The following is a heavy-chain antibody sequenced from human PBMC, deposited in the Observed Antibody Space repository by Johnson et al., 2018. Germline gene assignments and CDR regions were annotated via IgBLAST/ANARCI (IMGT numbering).Heavy chain of an antibody. Sequence: QVQLVESGGGVVQPGRSLRLSCAASGFTFSSYGMHWVRQAPGKGLEWVAVISYDGSNKYYAASVKGRFTISRDNSKNTLYLQMNSLRAEDTAVYYCAKDRGHSTYYYGMDVWGQGTTVTVSS. V-gene: IGHV3-30*18. CDR1: GFTFSSYG. CDR2: ISYDGSNK. D-gene: IGHD3-10*01. J-gene: IGHJ6*02. CDR3: AKDRGHSTYYYGMDV.